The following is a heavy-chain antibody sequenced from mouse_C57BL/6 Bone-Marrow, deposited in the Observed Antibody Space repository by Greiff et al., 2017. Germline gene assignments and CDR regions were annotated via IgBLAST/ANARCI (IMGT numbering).Heavy chain of an antibody. D-gene: IGHD1-1*01. Sequence: QVQLQQPGAELVMPGASVKLSCKASGYTFTSYWMHWVKQRPGQGLEWIGEIDPSDSYTNYNQKFKGKSTLTVDKSSSTAYMQLSSLTSEDSAVYDCASSSYGYFDVWGTGTTVTVSS. CDR2: IDPSDSYT. CDR1: GYTFTSYW. V-gene: IGHV1-69*01. J-gene: IGHJ1*03. CDR3: ASSSYGYFDV.